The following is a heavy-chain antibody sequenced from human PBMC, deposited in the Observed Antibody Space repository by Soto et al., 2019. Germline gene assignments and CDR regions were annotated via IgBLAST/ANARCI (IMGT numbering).Heavy chain of an antibody. CDR3: ARGSKGSSWYAYWFDP. D-gene: IGHD6-13*01. CDR1: GYTFTSYD. CDR2: MNPNSGNT. Sequence: QVQLVQSGAEVKKHGASVKVSCKASGYTFTSYDINWVRQATGQGLEWMGWMNPNSGNTGYAQKFQGRVTMTRNTSISTAYMELSSLRSEDTAVYYCARGSKGSSWYAYWFDPWGQGTLVTVSS. J-gene: IGHJ5*02. V-gene: IGHV1-8*01.